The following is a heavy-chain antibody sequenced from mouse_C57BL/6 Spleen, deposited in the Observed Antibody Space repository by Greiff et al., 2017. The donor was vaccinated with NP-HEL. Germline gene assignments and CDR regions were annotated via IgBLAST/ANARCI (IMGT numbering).Heavy chain of an antibody. CDR1: GFTFSSYA. CDR2: ISSGGDYI. V-gene: IGHV5-9-1*02. Sequence: EVQRVESGEGLVKPGGSLKLSCAASGFTFSSYAMSWVRQTPEKRLEWVAYISSGGDYIYYADTVKGRFTISRDNARNTLYLQMSSLKSEDTAMYYCTRDGGFYAMDYWGQGTSVTVSS. J-gene: IGHJ4*01. CDR3: TRDGGFYAMDY. D-gene: IGHD2-3*01.